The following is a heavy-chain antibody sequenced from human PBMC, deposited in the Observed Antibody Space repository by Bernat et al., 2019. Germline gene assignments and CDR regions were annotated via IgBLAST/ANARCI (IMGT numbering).Heavy chain of an antibody. J-gene: IGHJ4*02. D-gene: IGHD6-19*01. CDR2: IKSKTDGGTK. CDR1: GFSFTNAW. V-gene: IGHV3-15*07. Sequence: EVQLVESGGGLVKPGGSLRLSCAASGFSFTNAWMNWVRQAPGKGLEWVGRIKSKTDGGTKAYAQPVKGSLTISRDDKKTTLYLQINSRKTEDTAVYYCTRRSSSSGWSYFDYWGQGTLVTVSS. CDR3: TRRSSSSGWSYFDY.